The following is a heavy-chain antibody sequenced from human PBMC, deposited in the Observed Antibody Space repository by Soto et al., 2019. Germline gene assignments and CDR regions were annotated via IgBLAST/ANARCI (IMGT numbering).Heavy chain of an antibody. D-gene: IGHD3-16*01. CDR1: GFTFSSYA. J-gene: IGHJ4*02. Sequence: EVQLLESGGGLVQPGGSLRLSCAASGFTFSSYAMRWVRQAPGKGLEWVSAISGSGGSTYYADSVKGRFTIARDNSKNTLYRQMMSLRAGDTAGYYCARRCRGSYYDYWGQGTLVTVSS. CDR3: ARRCRGSYYDY. CDR2: ISGSGGST. V-gene: IGHV3-23*01.